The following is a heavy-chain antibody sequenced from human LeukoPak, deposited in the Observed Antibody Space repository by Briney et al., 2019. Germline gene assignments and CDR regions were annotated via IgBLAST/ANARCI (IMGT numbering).Heavy chain of an antibody. J-gene: IGHJ4*02. CDR1: GFSLSTSGMR. CDR3: ARSVRGQNDY. CDR2: IDWDDDK. Sequence: SGPTLVNPTQTLTLTCTFSGFSLSTSGMRVSWIRQPPGKALEWLARIDWDDDKFYSTSLKTRLTISKDTSKNQVVLTMTNMGPVDTATYYCARSVRGQNDYWGQGTLVTVSS. D-gene: IGHD3-10*01. V-gene: IGHV2-70*04.